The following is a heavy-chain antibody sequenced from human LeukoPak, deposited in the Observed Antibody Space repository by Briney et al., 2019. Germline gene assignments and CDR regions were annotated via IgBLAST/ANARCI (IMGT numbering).Heavy chain of an antibody. CDR1: GFTFSNYG. V-gene: IGHV3-30*03. Sequence: GRSLRLSCAASGFTFSNYGLHWVRQAPGKGLEWVAVISHDGFKKYYADSVKGRFTISRDNAKNSLYLQMNSLRAEDTAVYYCARVGGSGYYSYYYMDVWGKGTTVTVSS. J-gene: IGHJ6*03. D-gene: IGHD3-3*01. CDR3: ARVGGSGYYSYYYMDV. CDR2: ISHDGFKK.